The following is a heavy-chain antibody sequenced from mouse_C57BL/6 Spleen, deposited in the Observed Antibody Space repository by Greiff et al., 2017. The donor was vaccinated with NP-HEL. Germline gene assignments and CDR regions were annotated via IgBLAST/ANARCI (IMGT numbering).Heavy chain of an antibody. J-gene: IGHJ3*01. CDR3: ARDARDAAWFAY. CDR2: SRNKANDYTT. Sequence: EVKLMESGGGLVQSGRSLRLSCATSGFTFSDFYMEWVRQAPGKGLEWIAASRNKANDYTTEYSASVKGRFIVSRDTSQSILYLQMNALRAEDTAIYYCARDARDAAWFAYWGQGTLVTVSA. D-gene: IGHD3-1*01. V-gene: IGHV7-1*01. CDR1: GFTFSDFY.